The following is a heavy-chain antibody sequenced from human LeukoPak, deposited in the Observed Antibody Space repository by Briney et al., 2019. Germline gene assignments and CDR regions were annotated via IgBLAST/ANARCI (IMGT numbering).Heavy chain of an antibody. CDR3: AIHQYDVDRAMVTDY. V-gene: IGHV1-69*05. CDR2: IIPIFGTA. J-gene: IGHJ4*02. CDR1: VGTYRSYA. D-gene: IGHD5-18*01. Sequence: SVKVSCKASVGTYRSYAISGVRQAPAQGREWMGRIIPIFGTAHYAQKLQGRVTIPTHKPPHTANIDLNDQRYGEGAGYYCAIHQYDVDRAMVTDYWGQGTLVTVSS.